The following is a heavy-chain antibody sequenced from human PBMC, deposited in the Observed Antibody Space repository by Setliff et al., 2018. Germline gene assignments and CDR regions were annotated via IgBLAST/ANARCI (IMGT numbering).Heavy chain of an antibody. V-gene: IGHV4-34*01. CDR3: ATLLANYGSGMDV. J-gene: IGHJ6*02. Sequence: NPSETLSLTCAVYGGSFSGYYWSWIRQPPGKGLEWIGEINHSGSTNYNPSLKSRVTTSVDTSKNQFSLKVNSVTAADTAVYYCATLLANYGSGMDVWGQGTTVTVSS. CDR2: INHSGST. CDR1: GGSFSGYY. D-gene: IGHD3-10*01.